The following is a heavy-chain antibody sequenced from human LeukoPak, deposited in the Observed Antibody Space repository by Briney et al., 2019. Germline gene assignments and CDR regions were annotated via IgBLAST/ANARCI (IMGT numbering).Heavy chain of an antibody. D-gene: IGHD3-22*01. CDR1: GYTFTSYG. CDR3: VMNYYDSSGYYYTTYYYGMDV. V-gene: IGHV1-18*01. Sequence: ASVKVSCKASGYTFTSYGISWVRQAPGQGLEWMGWISAYNGNTNYALKLQGRVTMTTDTSTSTAYMELRSLRSDDTAVYYCVMNYYDSSGYYYTTYYYGMDVWGQGTTVTVSS. CDR2: ISAYNGNT. J-gene: IGHJ6*02.